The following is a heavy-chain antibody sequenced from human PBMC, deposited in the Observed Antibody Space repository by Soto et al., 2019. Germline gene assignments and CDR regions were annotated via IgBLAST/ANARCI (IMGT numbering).Heavy chain of an antibody. V-gene: IGHV4-59*01. CDR2: IFYSGST. Sequence: QMQLQESGPGLVKPSETLSLTCTVSGGSISSYYWSWIRQPPGKGLEWIGFIFYSGSTSYNPSLKSRVTISIDTSEYQFSLKLNSVTAADTAVYYCASMIGDPVLSFDSWGQGTLVAVSS. D-gene: IGHD3-10*02. CDR3: ASMIGDPVLSFDS. J-gene: IGHJ5*01. CDR1: GGSISSYY.